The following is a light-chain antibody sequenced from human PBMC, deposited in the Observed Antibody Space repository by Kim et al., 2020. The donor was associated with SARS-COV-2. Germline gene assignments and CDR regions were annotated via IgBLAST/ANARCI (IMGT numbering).Light chain of an antibody. CDR3: QVWERTSDRV. CDR1: KIGAKS. V-gene: IGLV3-21*01. Sequence: VCPGETESITCGGGKIGAKSVHWYQQKPGQDSVVAIYYGSGQSAGIPERNAGSNSGNAGTLTNSRVEAGDEADYYCQVWERTSDRVFGGGNQLTDL. CDR2: YGS. J-gene: IGLJ3*02.